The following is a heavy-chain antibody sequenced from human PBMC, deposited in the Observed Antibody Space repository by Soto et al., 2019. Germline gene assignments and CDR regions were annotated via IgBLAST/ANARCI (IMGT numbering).Heavy chain of an antibody. CDR2: IRNKANSYSL. CDR1: GFIFSDHY. D-gene: IGHD3-10*01. J-gene: IGHJ3*01. Sequence: EVQLVESGGGLVQPGGSLRLSCGASGFIFSDHYMDWVRQAPGKGLEWVGRIRNKANSYSLQYAASVKGRFIISRDDSQNSLYLQMNSLKTEDTAVYYCARVRLSGPPEGKVFDLWGQGTMVTVSS. CDR3: ARVRLSGPPEGKVFDL. V-gene: IGHV3-72*01.